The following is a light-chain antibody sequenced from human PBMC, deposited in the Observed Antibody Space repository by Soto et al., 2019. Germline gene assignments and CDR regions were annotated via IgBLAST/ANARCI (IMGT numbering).Light chain of an antibody. CDR1: SSDVGSYNS. J-gene: IGLJ1*01. CDR2: EVS. CDR3: SSYTNSKTEV. Sequence: QSVLTQPASVSGSPGQSIAISCTGTSSDVGSYNSVSWYQQFPGKAPKLIICEVSNRPSGVSNRFSGSKSGTTASLTISGLQAEDEADYFCSSYTNSKTEVFGTGTKLTVL. V-gene: IGLV2-14*01.